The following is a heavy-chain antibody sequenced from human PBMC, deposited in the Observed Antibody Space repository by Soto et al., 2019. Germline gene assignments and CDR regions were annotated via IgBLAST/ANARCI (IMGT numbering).Heavy chain of an antibody. D-gene: IGHD3-3*01. CDR1: GFTFSSYA. Sequence: QVQLVESGGGVVQPGRSLRLSCAASGFTFSSYAMHWVRQAPGKGLEWVAVISYDGSNKYYADSVKGRFTISRDNSKNTXYLQMNSLRAEDTAVYYCARELGYDFWSGYYEIGYWGQGTLVTVSS. J-gene: IGHJ4*02. V-gene: IGHV3-30-3*01. CDR3: ARELGYDFWSGYYEIGY. CDR2: ISYDGSNK.